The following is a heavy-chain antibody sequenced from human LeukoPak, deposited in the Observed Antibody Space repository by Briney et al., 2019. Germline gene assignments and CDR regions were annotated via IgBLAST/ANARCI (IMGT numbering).Heavy chain of an antibody. Sequence: SETLSLTCTVSGGSISSYYWSWIRQPPGKGLEYIGYVYYNERTNYNPSLKSRVTISIDTSKNQFSLKLSSVTAADTAVYYCASFSDYGGNFFGYWGQGTLVTVSS. D-gene: IGHD4-23*01. V-gene: IGHV4-59*08. CDR3: ASFSDYGGNFFGY. J-gene: IGHJ4*02. CDR1: GGSISSYY. CDR2: VYYNERT.